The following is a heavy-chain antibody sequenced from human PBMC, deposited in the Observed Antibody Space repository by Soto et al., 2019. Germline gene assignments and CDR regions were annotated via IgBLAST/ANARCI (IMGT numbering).Heavy chain of an antibody. D-gene: IGHD6-13*01. CDR2: IIPIFGTA. V-gene: IGHV1-69*01. Sequence: QVQLVQSGAEVKKPGSSVKVSCKASGGTFSSYAISWVRQAPGQGLEWMGGIIPIFGTANYAQKFQGRVTITADASTSTAYMDLSRVRSADTAVYYCASRRSSSWYLSQAYYGMDVWGQGTTVAVSS. CDR1: GGTFSSYA. CDR3: ASRRSSSWYLSQAYYGMDV. J-gene: IGHJ6*02.